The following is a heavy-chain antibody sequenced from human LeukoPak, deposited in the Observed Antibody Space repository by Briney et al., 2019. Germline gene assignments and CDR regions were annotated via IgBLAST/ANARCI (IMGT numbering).Heavy chain of an antibody. CDR1: GYTFTSYG. D-gene: IGHD3-10*01. Sequence: ASVKVSCKASGYTFTSYGISWVRQAPGQGLEWMGIINPSGGSTSYAQKFQGRVTMTRDTSTSTVYMELSSLRSEDTAVYYCAKEFSFGSGSAGNWFDPWGQGTLVTVSS. V-gene: IGHV1-46*01. CDR3: AKEFSFGSGSAGNWFDP. CDR2: INPSGGST. J-gene: IGHJ5*02.